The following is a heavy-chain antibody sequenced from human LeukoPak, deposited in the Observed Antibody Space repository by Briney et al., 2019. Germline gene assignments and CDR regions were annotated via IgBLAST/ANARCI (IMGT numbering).Heavy chain of an antibody. Sequence: GASVKVSCMASGGTFSSYAISWVRQAPGQGLEWMGGIIPIFGTANYAQKFQGRVTITADESTSTAYMELSSLRSEDTAVYYCARLTDYGGNIPTSFDYWGQGTLVTVSS. D-gene: IGHD4-23*01. CDR1: GGTFSSYA. CDR3: ARLTDYGGNIPTSFDY. V-gene: IGHV1-69*01. J-gene: IGHJ4*02. CDR2: IIPIFGTA.